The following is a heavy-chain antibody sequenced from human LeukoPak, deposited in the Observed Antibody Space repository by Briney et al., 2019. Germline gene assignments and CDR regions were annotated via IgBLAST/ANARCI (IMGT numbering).Heavy chain of an antibody. CDR3: ARVRYCSSTTCRGAFDI. V-gene: IGHV3-72*01. Sequence: PGGSLRLSCAASGFTFSDHYMDWVRQAPGKGLEWVGRTRNKANSYTTEYAASVKGRFTISRADSENSLYLQMNSLKTEDTAVYYCARVRYCSSTTCRGAFDIWGQGTMVTLSS. CDR2: TRNKANSYTT. D-gene: IGHD2-2*01. CDR1: GFTFSDHY. J-gene: IGHJ3*02.